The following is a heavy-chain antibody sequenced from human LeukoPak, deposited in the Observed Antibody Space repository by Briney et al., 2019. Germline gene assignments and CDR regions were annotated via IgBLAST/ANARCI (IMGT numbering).Heavy chain of an antibody. V-gene: IGHV3-30*02. D-gene: IGHD2-2*01. Sequence: GGSLRLSCAASGFTFSSYGMHWVRQAPGKGLEWVAFIRYDGSNKYYADSVKGRFTVSRDNSKNTLYLQMNSLRAEDTAVYYCAKDMVRYCSSTSCYGPFDYWGQGTLVTVSS. J-gene: IGHJ4*02. CDR3: AKDMVRYCSSTSCYGPFDY. CDR2: IRYDGSNK. CDR1: GFTFSSYG.